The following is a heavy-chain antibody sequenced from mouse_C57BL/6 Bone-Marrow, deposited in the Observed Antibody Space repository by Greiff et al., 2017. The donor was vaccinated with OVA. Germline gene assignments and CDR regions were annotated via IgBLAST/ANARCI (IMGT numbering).Heavy chain of an antibody. Sequence: VQLQQSGAELVRPGTSVKVSCKASGYAFTNYLIAWVKQRPGQGLEWIGVINPGSGGPNYNEKFKGKATLTADKSSSTAYMQLSSLTSEDSAVYFCARRDHYYGSTYYFDYWGQGTTLTVSS. V-gene: IGHV1-54*01. CDR3: ARRDHYYGSTYYFDY. CDR2: INPGSGGP. CDR1: GYAFTNYL. D-gene: IGHD1-1*01. J-gene: IGHJ2*01.